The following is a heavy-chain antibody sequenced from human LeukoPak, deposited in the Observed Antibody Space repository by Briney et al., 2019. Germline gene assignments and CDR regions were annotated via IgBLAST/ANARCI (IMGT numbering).Heavy chain of an antibody. J-gene: IGHJ4*02. D-gene: IGHD3-22*01. CDR1: GFTVSSNY. CDR2: IYSGGST. CDR3: ARDRYYDSSGYWDY. V-gene: IGHV3-53*01. Sequence: GGSLRLSCAASGFTVSSNYMTWVRQAPGKGLEWVSVIYSGGSTYYADSVKGRFIISRDNSKNTVYLQINSLRAEDTAVYYCARDRYYDSSGYWDYWGQGTLVTVSS.